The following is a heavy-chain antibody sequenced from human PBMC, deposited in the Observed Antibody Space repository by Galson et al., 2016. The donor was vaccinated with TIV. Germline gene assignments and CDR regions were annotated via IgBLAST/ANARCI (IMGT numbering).Heavy chain of an antibody. CDR2: INHSGST. Sequence: ETLSLTCEVYGGSFNRYYWTWIRQPPGKGLEWIGQINHSGSTDYNPSLKSRVTISVDTSKNQFSLNLNSVTAADTAVYYCARGGPTFNDFWSDHYKPYDYWGQGTLATVSS. J-gene: IGHJ4*02. CDR1: GGSFNRYY. D-gene: IGHD3-3*01. CDR3: ARGGPTFNDFWSDHYKPYDY. V-gene: IGHV4-34*01.